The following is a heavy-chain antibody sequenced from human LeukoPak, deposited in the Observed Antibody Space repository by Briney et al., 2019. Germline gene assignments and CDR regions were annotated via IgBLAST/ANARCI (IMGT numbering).Heavy chain of an antibody. D-gene: IGHD3-22*01. Sequence: GGSLRLSCAASGFTFSIYGMHWVRQAPGKGLEWVAVIWYDGSKKYYADSVKGRFTISRDNSKSTLYLQMNSLRVEDTAVYYCARAQDYDSSGYVDAFDMWGQGTMVTVSS. V-gene: IGHV3-33*01. CDR1: GFTFSIYG. CDR2: IWYDGSKK. J-gene: IGHJ3*02. CDR3: ARAQDYDSSGYVDAFDM.